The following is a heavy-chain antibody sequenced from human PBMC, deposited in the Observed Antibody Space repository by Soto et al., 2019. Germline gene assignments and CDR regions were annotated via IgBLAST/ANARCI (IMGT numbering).Heavy chain of an antibody. CDR3: GKGGGGDHGY. J-gene: IGHJ4*02. Sequence: EVQLLESGGGLAQPGGSLRLSCAASGFTFSSSDMSWVRQAPGKGLEWVSSITRNGEPTEYADSVKGRFTISRDNSKNPIHRQMNNLRAGDTAVYFWGKGGGGDHGYWGQGTLVAVSS. V-gene: IGHV3-23*01. CDR2: ITRNGEPT. D-gene: IGHD2-21*02. CDR1: GFTFSSSD.